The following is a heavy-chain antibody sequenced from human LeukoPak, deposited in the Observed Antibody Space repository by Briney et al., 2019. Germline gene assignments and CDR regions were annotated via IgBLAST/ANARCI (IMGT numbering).Heavy chain of an antibody. V-gene: IGHV3-7*01. CDR3: ARESHATFDY. Sequence: GGSLRLSCADSGFTFSNCWMSWVRQAPGKGLEWVANMNQDGSEKYYVDSVKGRFTISRDNAKNSLYLQMNSPRAEDTAVYYCARESHATFDYWGQGTLVIVSS. D-gene: IGHD1-26*01. J-gene: IGHJ4*02. CDR2: MNQDGSEK. CDR1: GFTFSNCW.